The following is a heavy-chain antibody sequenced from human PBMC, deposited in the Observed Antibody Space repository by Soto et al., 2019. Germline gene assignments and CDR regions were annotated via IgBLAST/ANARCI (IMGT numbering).Heavy chain of an antibody. CDR3: ATALSSRDGFAP. V-gene: IGHV1-24*01. Sequence: ASVKVSCKVSGYTLTELSMHWVRQAPGKGLEWMGGFDPEDGETIYAQKFQGRVTMTEDTSTDTAYMELSSLRSEDTAVYYCATALSSRDGFAPGGRETLVPVPS. J-gene: IGHJ5*02. D-gene: IGHD3-16*02. CDR2: FDPEDGET. CDR1: GYTLTELS.